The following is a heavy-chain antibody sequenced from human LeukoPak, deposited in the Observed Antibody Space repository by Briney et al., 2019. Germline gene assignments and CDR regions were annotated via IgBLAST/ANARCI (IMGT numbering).Heavy chain of an antibody. Sequence: GGSLRLSCAASGFTFSSYGMRWVRQAPGKGLEWVAVISYDGSNKYYADSVKGRFTISRDNSKNTLYLQMNSLRAEDTAVYYCAKAFYGGNSFNDSYFDYWGQGTLVTVSS. CDR3: AKAFYGGNSFNDSYFDY. CDR2: ISYDGSNK. D-gene: IGHD4-23*01. CDR1: GFTFSSYG. J-gene: IGHJ4*02. V-gene: IGHV3-30*18.